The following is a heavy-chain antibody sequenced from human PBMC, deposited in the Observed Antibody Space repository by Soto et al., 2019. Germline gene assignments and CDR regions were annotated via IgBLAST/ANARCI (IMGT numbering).Heavy chain of an antibody. CDR3: ASVGSDYDNSGYYLP. V-gene: IGHV4-4*02. CDR2: IYHSGST. CDR1: GGSVSSSSW. J-gene: IGHJ5*02. Sequence: PSETLSLTCIVSGGSVSSSSWWSWVRQPPGKGLEWIGEIYHSGSTTYNPSLKSRATISVDKSENQFSLRLKYVTAADTAVYYCASVGSDYDNSGYYLPWGPGTLVTVS. D-gene: IGHD3-22*01.